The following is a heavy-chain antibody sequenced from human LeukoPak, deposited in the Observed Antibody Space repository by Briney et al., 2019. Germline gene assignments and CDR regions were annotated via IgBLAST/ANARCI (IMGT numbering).Heavy chain of an antibody. D-gene: IGHD2-2*02. Sequence: SETLSLTCTVSGDSMSSYYWSWIRQPPGKGLEWIGHIYYSGSTNYKPSLKSRVTISVDTSKNQLSLKVRSATAADTAVYYCARTPRVAYPFDYWGQGTLVTVSS. CDR2: IYYSGST. CDR1: GDSMSSYY. CDR3: ARTPRVAYPFDY. V-gene: IGHV4-59*01. J-gene: IGHJ4*02.